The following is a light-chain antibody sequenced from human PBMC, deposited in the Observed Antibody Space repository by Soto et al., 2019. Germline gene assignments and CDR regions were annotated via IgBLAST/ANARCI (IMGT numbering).Light chain of an antibody. CDR1: QTVLYSSNNKNY. Sequence: DIVMTQSPDSLAVSLGERATINCKSSQTVLYSSNNKNYLAWYQQKPGQPPKLLIYWASTRESGVPDRFSGSGSGTDFTLTISSLQAEDVAVYYCQQYYTTPRGFTFGPGNKVDIK. V-gene: IGKV4-1*01. J-gene: IGKJ3*01. CDR3: QQYYTTPRGFT. CDR2: WAS.